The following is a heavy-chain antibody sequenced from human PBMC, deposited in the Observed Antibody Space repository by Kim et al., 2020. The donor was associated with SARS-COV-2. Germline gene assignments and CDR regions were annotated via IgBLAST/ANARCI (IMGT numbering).Heavy chain of an antibody. J-gene: IGHJ3*02. Sequence: GGSLRLSCAASGFTFSSYSMNWVRQAPGKGLEWVSSISSSSSYIYYADSVKGRFTISRDNAKNSLYLQMNSLRAEDTAVYYCARDRIDRSPGRIWVVGAVDIWGQGRLVTVSS. CDR2: ISSSSSYI. V-gene: IGHV3-21*01. CDR1: GFTFSSYS. D-gene: IGHD3-22*01. CDR3: ARDRIDRSPGRIWVVGAVDI.